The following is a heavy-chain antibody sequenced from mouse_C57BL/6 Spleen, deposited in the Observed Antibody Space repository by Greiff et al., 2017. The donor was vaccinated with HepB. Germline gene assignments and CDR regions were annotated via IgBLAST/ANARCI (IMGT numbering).Heavy chain of an antibody. Sequence: QVQLQQSGAELVKPGASVKMSCKASGYTFTSYWITWVKQRPGQGLEWIGDIYPGSGSTNYNEKFKSKATLTVDTSSSTAYMQLSSLTSEDSAVYYCARLYYGSSYAWFAYWGQGTLVTVSA. CDR3: ARLYYGSSYAWFAY. V-gene: IGHV1-55*01. CDR1: GYTFTSYW. J-gene: IGHJ3*01. CDR2: IYPGSGST. D-gene: IGHD1-1*01.